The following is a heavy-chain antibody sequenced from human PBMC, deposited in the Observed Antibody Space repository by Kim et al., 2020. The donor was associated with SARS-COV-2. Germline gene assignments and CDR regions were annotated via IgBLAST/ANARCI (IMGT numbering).Heavy chain of an antibody. CDR2: IYYSGST. CDR1: GGSISSYY. D-gene: IGHD3-9*01. J-gene: IGHJ6*02. Sequence: SETLSLTCTVSGGSISSYYWSWIRQPPGKGLEWIGYIYYSGSTNYNPSLKSRVTISVDTSKNQFSLKLSSVTAADTAVYYCARDRPWLMGMDVWGQGTTVTVSS. CDR3: ARDRPWLMGMDV. V-gene: IGHV4-59*01.